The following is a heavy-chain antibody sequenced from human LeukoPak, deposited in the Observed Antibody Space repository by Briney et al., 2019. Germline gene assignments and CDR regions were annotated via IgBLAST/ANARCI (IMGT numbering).Heavy chain of an antibody. V-gene: IGHV5-51*01. Sequence: GESLKISCEGSGYGFSSYWIGWVRQMPGKGLEWLGIIYPADSDTRYSPSLQGQVTISVDRSISTAYLQWGSLQASDTAVYYCSRHGWQLHGRGMDAWGQGTTVTVSS. J-gene: IGHJ6*02. CDR2: IYPADSDT. D-gene: IGHD5-24*01. CDR3: SRHGWQLHGRGMDA. CDR1: GYGFSSYW.